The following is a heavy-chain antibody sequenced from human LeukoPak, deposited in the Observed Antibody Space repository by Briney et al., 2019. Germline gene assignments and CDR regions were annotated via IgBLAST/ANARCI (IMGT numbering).Heavy chain of an antibody. Sequence: SETLSLTCAVYGGSFSGYYWSWIRQPPGKGLEWIGEINHSGSTNYNPSLRSRVTISVDTSKNQFSLKLSSVTAADTAVYYCARDVVAAAGTWDYWGQGTLVTVSS. CDR2: INHSGST. V-gene: IGHV4-34*01. D-gene: IGHD6-13*01. J-gene: IGHJ4*02. CDR1: GGSFSGYY. CDR3: ARDVVAAAGTWDY.